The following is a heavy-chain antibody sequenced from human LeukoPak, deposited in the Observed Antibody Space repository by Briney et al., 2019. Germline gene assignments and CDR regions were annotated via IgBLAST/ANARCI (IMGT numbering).Heavy chain of an antibody. Sequence: PSETLSLTCTVSGGSISSSSYYWGWIRQPPGKGLEWIGSIYHSGSTYYNPSLKSRVTISVDTSKNQFSLKLSSVTAADTAVYYCARVFRGAEDVWGKGTTVTVSS. CDR3: ARVFRGAEDV. CDR1: GGSISSSSYY. D-gene: IGHD3-10*01. V-gene: IGHV4-39*07. J-gene: IGHJ6*04. CDR2: IYHSGST.